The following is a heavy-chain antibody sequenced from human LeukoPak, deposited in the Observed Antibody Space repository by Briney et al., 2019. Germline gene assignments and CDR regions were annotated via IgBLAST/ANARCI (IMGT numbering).Heavy chain of an antibody. CDR1: GGTFSSYA. CDR3: ARDQEWGDGYNFRG. CDR2: IIPILGIA. V-gene: IGHV1-69*04. D-gene: IGHD5-24*01. J-gene: IGHJ4*02. Sequence: SVKVSCKSSGGTFSSYAISWVRQAPGQGLEWMGRIIPILGIANYAQKFQGRVTVTADKSTSTAYMELSSLRSEDTAVYYCARDQEWGDGYNFRGWGQGTLVTVSS.